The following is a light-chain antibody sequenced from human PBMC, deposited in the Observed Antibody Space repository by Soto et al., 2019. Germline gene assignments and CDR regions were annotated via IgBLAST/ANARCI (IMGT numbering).Light chain of an antibody. Sequence: QSVLNRPASVSGSPGQSITISCTGTSSDVGGYNYVSWYQQHPGKAPKLMIYEVSYRPSGVSDRFSGSKSGNTASLTISGLQAEDGADYYCCSYTSSITYVFGTGTKVTVL. CDR2: EVS. CDR3: CSYTSSITYV. V-gene: IGLV2-14*01. J-gene: IGLJ1*01. CDR1: SSDVGGYNY.